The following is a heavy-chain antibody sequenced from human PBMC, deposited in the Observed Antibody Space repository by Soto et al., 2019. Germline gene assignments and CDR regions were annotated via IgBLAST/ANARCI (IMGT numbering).Heavy chain of an antibody. Sequence: ASVKVSCKASGGTFSSYAINWVRQATGQGLEWMGWMNPNSGNTGYAQKFQGRVTMTRNTSISTAYMELSSLRSEDTAVYYCARGQPILWFGELFSYYYGMDVWGQGTTVTVSS. CDR2: MNPNSGNT. D-gene: IGHD3-10*01. J-gene: IGHJ6*02. CDR3: ARGQPILWFGELFSYYYGMDV. V-gene: IGHV1-8*02. CDR1: GGTFSSYA.